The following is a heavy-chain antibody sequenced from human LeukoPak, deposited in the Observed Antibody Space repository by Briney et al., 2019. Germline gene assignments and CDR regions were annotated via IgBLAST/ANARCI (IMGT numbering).Heavy chain of an antibody. V-gene: IGHV1-8*02. Sequence: ASVKVSCKASGGTFSNYGISWVRQATGQGLEWMGWMNPNSGNTGYAQKFQGRVTMTRNTSISTAYMELSSLRSEDTAVYYCARVQWLAPQYYFDYWGQGTLVTVSS. CDR3: ARVQWLAPQYYFDY. D-gene: IGHD6-19*01. J-gene: IGHJ4*02. CDR1: GGTFSNYG. CDR2: MNPNSGNT.